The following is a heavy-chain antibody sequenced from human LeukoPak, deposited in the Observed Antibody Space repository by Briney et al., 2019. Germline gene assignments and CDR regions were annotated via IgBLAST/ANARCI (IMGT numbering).Heavy chain of an antibody. V-gene: IGHV1-69*13. CDR2: IIPIFGTA. J-gene: IGHJ5*02. CDR3: ARGPRNWNYVWAWFDP. Sequence: SVKVSCKASGYTFTSYYMHWVRQAPGQGLEWMGGIIPIFGTANYAQKFQGRVTITADESTSTAYMELSSLRSEDTAVYYCARGPRNWNYVWAWFDPWGQGTLVTVSS. CDR1: GYTFTSYY. D-gene: IGHD1-7*01.